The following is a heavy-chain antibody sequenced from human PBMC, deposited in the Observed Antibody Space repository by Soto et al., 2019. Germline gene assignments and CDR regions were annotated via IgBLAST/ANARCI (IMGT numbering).Heavy chain of an antibody. CDR1: GASITDYF. Sequence: SETLSLTCTVAGASITDYFWTWIRQPPGKGLEWIGYFYYGEATNKKSSLNSRFTVSVDTSKSQFSLKVTSVTTADTAVYYCARGTYCGTDCYWTLDFWGQGKMVTVSS. D-gene: IGHD2-21*02. J-gene: IGHJ4*02. V-gene: IGHV4-59*01. CDR2: FYYGEAT. CDR3: ARGTYCGTDCYWTLDF.